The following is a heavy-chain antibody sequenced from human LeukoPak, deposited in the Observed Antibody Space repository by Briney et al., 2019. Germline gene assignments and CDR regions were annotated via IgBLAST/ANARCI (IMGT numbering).Heavy chain of an antibody. CDR2: INHSGST. CDR3: VHYSRDFWSGYYRRSYYYGMDV. D-gene: IGHD3-3*01. CDR1: GGSFSGYY. Sequence: KTSETLSLTCAVYGGSFSGYYWSWIRQPPGKGLEWIGEINHSGSTNYNPSLKSRVTISVDTSKNQFSLKLSSVTAADTAVYYCVHYSRDFWSGYYRRSYYYGMDVWGQGTTVTVSS. J-gene: IGHJ6*02. V-gene: IGHV4-34*01.